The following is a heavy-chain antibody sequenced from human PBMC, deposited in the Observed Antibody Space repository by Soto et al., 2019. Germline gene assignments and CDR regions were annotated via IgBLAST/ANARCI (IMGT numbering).Heavy chain of an antibody. D-gene: IGHD3-10*01. CDR1: GFTFSSYG. Sequence: QVQLVESGGGVVQPGRSLRLSCAASGFTFSSYGMHWVRQAPGKGLKWVAVISYDGSNKYYADSVKGRFTISRDNSKNTLYLQMNSLRAEDTAVYYCAKDASPFITGSGSYPESWFDPWGQGTLVTVSS. CDR2: ISYDGSNK. CDR3: AKDASPFITGSGSYPESWFDP. J-gene: IGHJ5*02. V-gene: IGHV3-30*18.